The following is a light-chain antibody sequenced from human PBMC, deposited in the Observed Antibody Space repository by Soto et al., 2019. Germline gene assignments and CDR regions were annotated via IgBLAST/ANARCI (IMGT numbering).Light chain of an antibody. CDR2: DAS. V-gene: IGKV3-15*01. Sequence: EIVVTQSPATLSVSPGDRVTLSCRASQSVSNRLAWYQQTPGQAPRLLIYDASTRATGVPARFSAYGSETEFTLTISSLQSGDFAVYYCQQYKEWRPIYTFGRGTKLEIK. J-gene: IGKJ2*01. CDR1: QSVSNR. CDR3: QQYKEWRPIYT.